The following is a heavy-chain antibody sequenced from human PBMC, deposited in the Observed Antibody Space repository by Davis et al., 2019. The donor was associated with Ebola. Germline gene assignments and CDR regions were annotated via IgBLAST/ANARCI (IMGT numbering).Heavy chain of an antibody. J-gene: IGHJ4*02. CDR1: GFTFSSYA. CDR3: VRDGVVVLTAFYGDVY. CDR2: ISYDGNKE. D-gene: IGHD2-21*02. Sequence: GESLKISCAASGFTFSSYAMNWVRQAPGKGLEWVASISYDGNKEYYADSGRGRFTISRDSSKNTLYLQMDSLRVDDTAVYFCVRDGVVVLTAFYGDVYWGQGTPVTVSS. V-gene: IGHV3-30*03.